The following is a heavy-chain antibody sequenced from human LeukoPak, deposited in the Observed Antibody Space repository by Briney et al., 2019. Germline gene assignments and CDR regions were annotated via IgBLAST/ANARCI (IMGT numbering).Heavy chain of an antibody. J-gene: IGHJ4*02. CDR3: ARDFAGSGFDY. D-gene: IGHD2-15*01. CDR1: GYTFTGYY. CDR2: INPNSGGT. V-gene: IGHV1-2*02. Sequence: GAPVKVSCKASGYTFTGYYMHWVRQAPGQGLEWMGWINPNSGGTNYAQKFQGRVTMTRDTSISTAYMELSRLRSDDTAVYYCARDFAGSGFDYWAQGTLVTVSS.